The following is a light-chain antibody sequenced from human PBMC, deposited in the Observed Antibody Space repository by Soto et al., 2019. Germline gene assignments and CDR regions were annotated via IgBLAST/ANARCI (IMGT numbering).Light chain of an antibody. CDR2: GAY. V-gene: IGKV3-15*01. J-gene: IGKJ5*01. Sequence: EMVMTQSPATLSVSPGERATLSCRASQSVSSNLAWYQQKPGQAPRLLIYGAYTRAAGVPARFSGSGSGTEFTLTITSLQSEDIALYYCQQYNIWPPITFGQGTRLEIK. CDR3: QQYNIWPPIT. CDR1: QSVSSN.